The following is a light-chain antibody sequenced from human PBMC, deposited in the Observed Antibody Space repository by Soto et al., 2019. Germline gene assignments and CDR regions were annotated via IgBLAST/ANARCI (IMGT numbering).Light chain of an antibody. Sequence: QLVLTQSPSASASLGASVKLTCTLSSGHSSYAIAWHQQQPEKGPRYLMKLNSDGSHSKGDGIPDRFSGSSSGAERYLTISGLQSADEADYYCQTWGTGIQVFGGGTKVTVL. J-gene: IGLJ3*02. CDR1: SGHSSYA. V-gene: IGLV4-69*01. CDR3: QTWGTGIQV. CDR2: LNSDGSH.